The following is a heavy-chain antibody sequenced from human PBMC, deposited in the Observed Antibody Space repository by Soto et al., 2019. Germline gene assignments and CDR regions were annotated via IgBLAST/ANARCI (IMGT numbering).Heavy chain of an antibody. D-gene: IGHD2-2*01. J-gene: IGHJ4*02. V-gene: IGHV3-73*01. CDR2: IRSKANSYAT. CDR1: GFTFSGSA. CDR3: TRLNCSSTSCYP. Sequence: TGGSLRLSCAASGFTFSGSAMHWVRQASGKGLEWVGRIRSKANSYATAYAASVKGRFTISRDDSKNTAYLQMNSLKTEDTAVYYCTRLNCSSTSCYPWGQGTLVTSPQ.